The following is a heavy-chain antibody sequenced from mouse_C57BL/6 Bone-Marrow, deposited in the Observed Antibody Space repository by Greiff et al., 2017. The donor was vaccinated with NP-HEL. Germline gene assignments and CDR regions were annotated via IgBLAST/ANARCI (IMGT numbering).Heavy chain of an antibody. J-gene: IGHJ4*01. Sequence: EVKLQESGAELVRPGASVKLSCTASGFNIKDDYMHWVKQRPEQGLAWIGWIDPENGDTEYASKFQGKATITADTSSNTAYLQLSSLTSEDTAVYYCTTCYYGSSYVYAMDYWGQGTSVTVSS. D-gene: IGHD1-1*01. V-gene: IGHV14-4*01. CDR1: GFNIKDDY. CDR2: IDPENGDT. CDR3: TTCYYGSSYVYAMDY.